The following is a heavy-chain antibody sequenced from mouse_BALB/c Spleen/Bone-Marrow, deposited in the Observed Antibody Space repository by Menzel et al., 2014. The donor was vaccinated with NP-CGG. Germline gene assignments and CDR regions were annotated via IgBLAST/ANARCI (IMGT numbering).Heavy chain of an antibody. V-gene: IGHV1S16*01. J-gene: IGHJ2*01. Sequence: QVQLQQSGAELVKPGASVKLSCKASGYTFTSYWMHWAKLRPGQGFEWIGEINPSNGGTNYNEKFKRKATLTVDKSSSTAYIQLSGLTSEDSAVYYCTIGGFDYWGQGTTLTVSS. CDR1: GYTFTSYW. CDR3: TIGGFDY. CDR2: INPSNGGT.